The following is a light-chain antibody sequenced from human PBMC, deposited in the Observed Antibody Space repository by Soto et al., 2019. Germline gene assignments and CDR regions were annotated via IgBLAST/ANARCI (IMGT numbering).Light chain of an antibody. V-gene: IGKV3D-20*02. CDR3: QQRSDWPLT. J-gene: IGKJ4*01. CDR1: QSVISSY. CDR2: GAS. Sequence: MRSQGTLSLSTGERATLSCRASQSVISSYLAWYQQKPGQAPSLLIYGASSRATGIPDRFSGSGSGTDFTLTISSLEPEDFAVYYCQQRSDWPLTCGGGNTVDIK.